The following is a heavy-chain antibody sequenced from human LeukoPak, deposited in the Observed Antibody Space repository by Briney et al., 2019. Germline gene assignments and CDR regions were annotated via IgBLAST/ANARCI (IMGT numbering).Heavy chain of an antibody. CDR1: GFTFSSYS. D-gene: IGHD3-22*01. Sequence: GGSLRLSCAASGFTFSSYSMNWVRQAPGKGLEWVSYISSSSSTIYYADSVKGRFTISRDNAKNSLYLQMNSLRAEDTAVYYCARVGDYYDSSGYAFDIWGQGTMVTVSS. CDR2: ISSSSSTI. V-gene: IGHV3-48*04. CDR3: ARVGDYYDSSGYAFDI. J-gene: IGHJ3*02.